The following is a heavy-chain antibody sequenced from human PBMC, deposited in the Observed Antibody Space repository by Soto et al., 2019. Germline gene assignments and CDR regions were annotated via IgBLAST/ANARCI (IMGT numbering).Heavy chain of an antibody. Sequence: GSLRLCCAASGFTFSSYSMNWVRQAPGKGLEWVSSISSSSSYIYYADSVKGRFTISRDNAKNSLYLQMNSLRAEDTAVYYCARGLYYYDSSGYYSPWGQGTLVTVAS. CDR3: ARGLYYYDSSGYYSP. CDR2: ISSSSSYI. V-gene: IGHV3-21*01. D-gene: IGHD3-22*01. CDR1: GFTFSSYS. J-gene: IGHJ5*02.